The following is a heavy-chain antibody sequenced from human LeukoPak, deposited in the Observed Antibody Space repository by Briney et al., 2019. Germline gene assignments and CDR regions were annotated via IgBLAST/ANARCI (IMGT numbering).Heavy chain of an antibody. CDR3: AKSITGSVTTSFDY. D-gene: IGHD1-14*01. V-gene: IGHV3-23*01. CDR1: GFTFSSYA. CDR2: ISGSGGGT. Sequence: PGGSLRLSCAASGFTFSSYAMSWVRQAPGKGLDWVSGISGSGGGTYYADSVKGRFTISRDDSKNTLYVQMNSLRAEDTALYYCAKSITGSVTTSFDYWGQGTLVTVSS. J-gene: IGHJ4*02.